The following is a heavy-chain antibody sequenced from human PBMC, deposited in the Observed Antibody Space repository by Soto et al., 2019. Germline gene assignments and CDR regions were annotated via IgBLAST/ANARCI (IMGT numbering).Heavy chain of an antibody. CDR2: ISAYNGNT. CDR3: ARGYCSGGSCYSKSLWWFDP. J-gene: IGHJ5*02. V-gene: IGHV1-18*01. Sequence: ASVKVSCKASGYTFTSYGISWVRQAPGQGLEWMGWISAYNGNTNYAQKLQGRVTMTTDTSTSTAYMELRSLRSDDTAVYYCARGYCSGGSCYSKSLWWFDPWGQGTLVTVSS. CDR1: GYTFTSYG. D-gene: IGHD2-15*01.